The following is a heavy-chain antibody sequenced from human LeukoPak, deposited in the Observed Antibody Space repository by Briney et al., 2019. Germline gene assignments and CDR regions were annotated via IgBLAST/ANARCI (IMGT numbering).Heavy chain of an antibody. V-gene: IGHV4-4*09. Sequence: SETLSLSCTVSGGSNNSYYWSWIRQPPGKGLEWIGYTHPSGNTNYSPSLKSRVTISIDTSKNQFSLKLSSVTAADTAVYYCARGFGRYCSSTSCYKSNWFDPWGQGTLVTVSS. CDR2: THPSGNT. CDR3: ARGFGRYCSSTSCYKSNWFDP. CDR1: GGSNNSYY. J-gene: IGHJ5*02. D-gene: IGHD2-2*01.